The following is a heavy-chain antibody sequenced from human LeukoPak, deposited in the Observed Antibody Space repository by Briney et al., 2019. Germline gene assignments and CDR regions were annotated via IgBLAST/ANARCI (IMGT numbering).Heavy chain of an antibody. J-gene: IGHJ6*03. Sequence: SETLSLTCTVSGYSITSGYYWGWIRQPPGKGLEFIGSIYYSGSTYYNPSLKSRVTISVDTSKNQFSLKLSSVTAADTAVYYCARGIHDFWSGYYYYYYYYMDVWGKGTTVTVSS. D-gene: IGHD3-3*01. V-gene: IGHV4-38-2*02. CDR2: IYYSGST. CDR3: ARGIHDFWSGYYYYYYYYMDV. CDR1: GYSITSGYY.